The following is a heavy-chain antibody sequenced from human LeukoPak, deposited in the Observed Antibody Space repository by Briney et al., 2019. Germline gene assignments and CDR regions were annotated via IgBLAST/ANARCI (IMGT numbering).Heavy chain of an antibody. CDR3: ARDGADVYGRAFDY. V-gene: IGHV4-4*07. D-gene: IGHD3-10*01. Sequence: SETLSLTCNVSGGSISNYFWTWIRQPAGKGLEWIGRIHASGTTNYNSSLKSRVSMSVDTSKNQFSLKLTSVTAADTAVYFCARDGADVYGRAFDYWGQGTLVSVSS. CDR1: GGSISNYF. CDR2: IHASGTT. J-gene: IGHJ4*02.